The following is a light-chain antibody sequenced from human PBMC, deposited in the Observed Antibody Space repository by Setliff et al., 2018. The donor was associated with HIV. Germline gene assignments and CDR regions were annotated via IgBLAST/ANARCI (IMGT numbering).Light chain of an antibody. Sequence: QSVLAQPASVSGSPGQSITISCTGTSSDVGNYNYVSWYQQHPGKAPKLMIYEVGNRPSGISNRFSGSKSGNTASLTISGLQAEDEADYYCSSHTPSSTLVFGTGTKVTVL. CDR1: SSDVGNYNY. CDR2: EVG. V-gene: IGLV2-14*01. J-gene: IGLJ1*01. CDR3: SSHTPSSTLV.